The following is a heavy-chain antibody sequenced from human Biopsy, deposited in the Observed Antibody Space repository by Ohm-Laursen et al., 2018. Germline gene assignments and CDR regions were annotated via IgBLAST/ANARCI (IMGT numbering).Heavy chain of an antibody. Sequence: SLRLSCAASGFSFSSYGMHWVRQAPGKGLEWVAVISDDGRNKYYVDPVKGRFTITRDNSKNTLYLQMNNLRAEDTAVFYCAKDRRNNNWGVENWGQGTLVTVSS. CDR3: AKDRRNNNWGVEN. V-gene: IGHV3-30*18. CDR1: GFSFSSYG. D-gene: IGHD7-27*01. CDR2: ISDDGRNK. J-gene: IGHJ4*02.